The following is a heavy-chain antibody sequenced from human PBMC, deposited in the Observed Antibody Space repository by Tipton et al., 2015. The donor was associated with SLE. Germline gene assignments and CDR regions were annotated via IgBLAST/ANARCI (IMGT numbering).Heavy chain of an antibody. CDR3: AREALSTTGTTEGWFDP. Sequence: TLSLTCAVSGYSISSGYYWGWIRQPPGKGLEWTGSIYRSGSTYSNPSLKSRVPISVDTSKNQFSLKLSSVTAADTAVYYCAREALSTTGTTEGWFDPWGQGTLVTVSS. V-gene: IGHV4-38-2*02. J-gene: IGHJ5*02. CDR1: GYSISSGYY. CDR2: IYRSGST. D-gene: IGHD1-1*01.